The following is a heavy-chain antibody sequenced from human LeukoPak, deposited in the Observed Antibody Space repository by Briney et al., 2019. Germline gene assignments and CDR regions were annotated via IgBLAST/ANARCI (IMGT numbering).Heavy chain of an antibody. D-gene: IGHD3-22*01. Sequence: PGGSLRLSCTASRFTFSSYAMTWVRQAPGKGLEWVSAISGSRGSTYYADSAKGRFTISRDNSKNTLYLQMNSLRPEDTAVYYCAKTKSSGPAGDYFDYWGQGTLVTVSS. CDR2: ISGSRGST. V-gene: IGHV3-23*01. CDR3: AKTKSSGPAGDYFDY. CDR1: RFTFSSYA. J-gene: IGHJ4*02.